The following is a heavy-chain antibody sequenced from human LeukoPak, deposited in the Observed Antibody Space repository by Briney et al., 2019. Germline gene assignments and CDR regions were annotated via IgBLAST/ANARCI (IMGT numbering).Heavy chain of an antibody. V-gene: IGHV1-46*01. D-gene: IGHD6-13*01. CDR2: INPSGGST. CDR3: ARVGTGDSSSWYRFDY. Sequence: ASVKVSCKASGYTFTSYDINWVRQAPGQGLEWMGIINPSGGSTSYAQKFQGRVTMTRDMSTSTVYMELSSLRSEDTAVYYCARVGTGDSSSWYRFDYWGQGTLVTVSS. J-gene: IGHJ4*02. CDR1: GYTFTSYD.